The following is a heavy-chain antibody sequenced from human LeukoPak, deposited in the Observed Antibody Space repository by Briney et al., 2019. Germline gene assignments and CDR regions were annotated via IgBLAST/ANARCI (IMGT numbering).Heavy chain of an antibody. Sequence: SVKVSCKASGGTFSSYTISWVRQAPGQGLEWMGRIIPILGIANYAQKFQGRVTITADKSTSTAYMELSSLRSEDTAVYYCARSRYYYGSGSYYNVDYWGPGTLVTVSS. V-gene: IGHV1-69*02. J-gene: IGHJ4*02. CDR1: GGTFSSYT. D-gene: IGHD3-10*01. CDR3: ARSRYYYGSGSYYNVDY. CDR2: IIPILGIA.